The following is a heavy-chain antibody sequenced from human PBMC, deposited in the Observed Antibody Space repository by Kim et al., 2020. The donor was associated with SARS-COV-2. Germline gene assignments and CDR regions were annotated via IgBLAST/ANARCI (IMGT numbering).Heavy chain of an antibody. J-gene: IGHJ4*02. CDR3: ARYFQSGSYSPVYY. Sequence: ADSVKCRFTITRDNAKNSLYLQMNRLRAEDTSVYYCARYFQSGSYSPVYYWGQGALVTVSS. V-gene: IGHV3-11*03. D-gene: IGHD1-26*01.